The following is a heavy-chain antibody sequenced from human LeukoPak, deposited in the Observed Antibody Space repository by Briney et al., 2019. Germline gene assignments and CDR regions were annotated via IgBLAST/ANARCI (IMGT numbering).Heavy chain of an antibody. J-gene: IGHJ4*02. D-gene: IGHD4-23*01. Sequence: PSETLSLTCTVSGGSISSSSYYWGWIRQPPGKGLEWIGSIYYSGSTYYNPSLKSRITISVDTSKNQFSLKLNSVTAADTAVYYCARQGDDYGGTWGFDYWGQGTLVTVSS. CDR3: ARQGDDYGGTWGFDY. CDR1: GGSISSSSYY. CDR2: IYYSGST. V-gene: IGHV4-39*01.